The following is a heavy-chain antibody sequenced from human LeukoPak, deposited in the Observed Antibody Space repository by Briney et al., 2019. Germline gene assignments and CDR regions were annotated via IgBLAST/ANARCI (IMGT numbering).Heavy chain of an antibody. D-gene: IGHD3-22*01. CDR2: IYYSGST. J-gene: IGHJ5*02. V-gene: IGHV4-39*01. CDR3: ARHLASWDSSGYDPWFDP. CDR1: GGSISSSSYY. Sequence: SETLSLTCTVSGGSISSSSYYWGWIRQPPGKGLEWTGSIYYSGSTYYNPSLKSRITISVDTSKNQFSLKLSSVTAADTAVYYCARHLASWDSSGYDPWFDPWGQGTLVTVSS.